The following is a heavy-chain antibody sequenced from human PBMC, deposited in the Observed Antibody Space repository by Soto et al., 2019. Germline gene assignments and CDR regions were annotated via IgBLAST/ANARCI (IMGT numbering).Heavy chain of an antibody. CDR3: ASTGPYSSGNN. CDR1: GTSVSGANW. J-gene: IGHJ4*02. V-gene: IGHV4-4*02. Sequence: QLQLQESGPGLVDPLGTLSLTCAVSGTSVSGANWWGWVRQPPGKGLEWIGEIHSSGNTAYNQSLKSRVTISRAMSKHEFSLKLTSVTAADPAVYYCASTGPYSSGNNWGQGTLVTVSS. CDR2: IHSSGNT. D-gene: IGHD3-22*01.